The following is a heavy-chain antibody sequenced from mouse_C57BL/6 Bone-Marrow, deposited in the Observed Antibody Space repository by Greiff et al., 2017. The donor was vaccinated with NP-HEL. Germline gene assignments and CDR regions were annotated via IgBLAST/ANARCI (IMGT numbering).Heavy chain of an antibody. CDR1: GFTFSDYG. D-gene: IGHD1-1*01. CDR3: AREGPYYGSSYYFDV. Sequence: EVQVVESGGGLVKPGGSLKLSCAASGFTFSDYGMHWVRQAPEKGLEWVAYISSGSSTIYYADTVKGRFTISRDNAKNTLFLQMTSLRSEDTAMYYCAREGPYYGSSYYFDVWGTGTTVTVSS. V-gene: IGHV5-17*01. CDR2: ISSGSSTI. J-gene: IGHJ1*03.